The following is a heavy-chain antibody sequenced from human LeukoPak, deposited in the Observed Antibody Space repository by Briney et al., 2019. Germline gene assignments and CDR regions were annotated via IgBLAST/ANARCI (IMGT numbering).Heavy chain of an antibody. D-gene: IGHD2-15*01. J-gene: IGHJ5*02. Sequence: PSETLSLTCAVSGGSISSSNWWSWVRQPPGKGLEWIGEIYHSGSTNYNPSLKSRVTISVDKSKNQFSLKLSSVTAADTAVYYCARDRRYCSGGSCYRTTYEFDPWGQGTLVTVSS. CDR3: ARDRRYCSGGSCYRTTYEFDP. CDR2: IYHSGST. CDR1: GGSISSSNW. V-gene: IGHV4-4*02.